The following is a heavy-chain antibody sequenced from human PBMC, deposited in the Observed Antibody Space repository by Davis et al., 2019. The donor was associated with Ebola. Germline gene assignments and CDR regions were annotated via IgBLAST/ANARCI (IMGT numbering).Heavy chain of an antibody. CDR1: GFTFSSYA. CDR3: AKKDNSHPYYYYVMDV. J-gene: IGHJ6*02. V-gene: IGHV3-23*01. Sequence: GGSLRLSCAASGFTFSSYAMSWVRQAPGKGLEWVSAISGSGGSTYYADSVKGRFTISSNNSKHTMDLQMNSLRAEDTAVYYCAKKDNSHPYYYYVMDVWGQGTTVTVSS. CDR2: ISGSGGST. D-gene: IGHD1-1*01.